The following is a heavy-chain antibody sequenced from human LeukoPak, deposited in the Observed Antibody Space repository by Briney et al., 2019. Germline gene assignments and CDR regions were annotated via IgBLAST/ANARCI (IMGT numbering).Heavy chain of an antibody. CDR2: IVVGSGNT. J-gene: IGHJ3*02. V-gene: IGHV1-58*02. D-gene: IGHD2-15*01. Sequence: GASVKVSCKASGFTFTSSAMQWVRQARGQRLEWIGWIVVGSGNTNYAQKFQERVTITRDMSTSTAYMELSSLRSEDTAVYYCAAGRSGGQYCSGGSCYPDAFDIWGQGTMVTVSS. CDR1: GFTFTSSA. CDR3: AAGRSGGQYCSGGSCYPDAFDI.